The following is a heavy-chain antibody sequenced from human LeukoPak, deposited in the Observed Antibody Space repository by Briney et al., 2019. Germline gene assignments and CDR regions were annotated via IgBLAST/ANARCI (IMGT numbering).Heavy chain of an antibody. V-gene: IGHV4-59*01. D-gene: IGHD3-3*01. Sequence: PSETLSLTCTVSGGSISSYYWSWIRQPPGKGLEWIGYIDYSGSTNYNPSLKSRVTISVDTSKNQFSLKLSSVTAADTAVYYCARVYYDFWSGYSLIAFDIWGQGTMVTVSS. J-gene: IGHJ3*02. CDR1: GGSISSYY. CDR2: IDYSGST. CDR3: ARVYYDFWSGYSLIAFDI.